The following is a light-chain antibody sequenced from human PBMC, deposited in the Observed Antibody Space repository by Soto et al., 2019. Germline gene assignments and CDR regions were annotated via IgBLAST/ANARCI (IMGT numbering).Light chain of an antibody. CDR2: GAS. V-gene: IGKV3-15*01. J-gene: IGKJ1*01. Sequence: EKVMTQSPASLSVSPGERATLSCRASQSVSSNLAWYQQKPGQAPRLLIYGASTRATGIPARFSGSGSGTEFTLTISSLQSGDFAVYYCQQYNSWPRTFGQGTKVEIK. CDR1: QSVSSN. CDR3: QQYNSWPRT.